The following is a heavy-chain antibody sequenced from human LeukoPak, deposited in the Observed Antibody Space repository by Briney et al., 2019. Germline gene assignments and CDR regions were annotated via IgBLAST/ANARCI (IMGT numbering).Heavy chain of an antibody. V-gene: IGHV4-61*02. CDR2: IYTSGNT. Sequence: SETLSLTRTVSGGSISSGSYYWSWIRQPAGKGLEWIGRIYTSGNTNYNPSLKSRVTISIDTSKNQFSLKLSSVTAADTAVYYCARPRWLQSGGDRGDYWGQGTLVTVSS. D-gene: IGHD5-24*01. J-gene: IGHJ4*02. CDR3: ARPRWLQSGGDRGDY. CDR1: GGSISSGSYY.